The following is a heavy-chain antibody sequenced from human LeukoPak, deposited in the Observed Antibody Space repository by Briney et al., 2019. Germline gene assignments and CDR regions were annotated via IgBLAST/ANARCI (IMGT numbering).Heavy chain of an antibody. V-gene: IGHV4-4*09. J-gene: IGHJ4*02. D-gene: IGHD4-17*01. CDR3: ARVRTGTTVTFPYYFDY. Sequence: PSETLSLTCTVSGGSISSYYWSWIRQPPGKGLKWIGYIYTSGSTNYNPSLKSRVTISVDTSKNQFSLKLSSVTAADTAVYYCARVRTGTTVTFPYYFDYWGQGTLVTVSS. CDR2: IYTSGST. CDR1: GGSISSYY.